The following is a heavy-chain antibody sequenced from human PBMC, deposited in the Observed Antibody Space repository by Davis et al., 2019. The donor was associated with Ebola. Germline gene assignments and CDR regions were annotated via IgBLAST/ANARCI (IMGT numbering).Heavy chain of an antibody. CDR1: GDSTSTTDHY. Sequence: MPSETLSPTCRVSGDSTSTTDHYWGWIRQPPGQGLEWIGSIYYSGNTYYSPSLKRRVTISSHTSKNQFSLRLSSVTAADTAVYYCARRTRDPSGYYYADYWGQGTLVTVSS. CDR2: IYYSGNT. J-gene: IGHJ4*02. D-gene: IGHD3-22*01. V-gene: IGHV4-39*01. CDR3: ARRTRDPSGYYYADY.